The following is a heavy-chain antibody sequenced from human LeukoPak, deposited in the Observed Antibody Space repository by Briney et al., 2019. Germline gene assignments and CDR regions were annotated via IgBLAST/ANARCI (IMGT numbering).Heavy chain of an antibody. CDR1: GGSFSGYY. D-gene: IGHD3-10*01. V-gene: IGHV4-34*01. J-gene: IGHJ5*02. CDR3: AREVTMVRGVSKPWFDP. CDR2: INHSGST. Sequence: SETLSLTCAVYGGSFSGYYWSWIRQPPGKGLEWIGEINHSGSTNYNPSLKSRVTISVDTSKNQSSLKLSSVTAADTAVYYCAREVTMVRGVSKPWFDPWGQGTLVTVSS.